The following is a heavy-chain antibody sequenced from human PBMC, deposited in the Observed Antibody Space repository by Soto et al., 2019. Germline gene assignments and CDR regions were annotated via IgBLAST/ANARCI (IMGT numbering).Heavy chain of an antibody. CDR1: GYTFTDHA. CDR2: LNAANGDT. D-gene: IGHD2-15*01. J-gene: IGHJ6*02. Sequence: QVHFVQSGAEVKEPGASVKVSCKASGYTFTDHAMHWVRQAPGQGLEWMGWLNAANGDTRYSPKFRGRLPKTRDTFANTAYMELSSLTSEDTAVYYCARDGHTTPSPSSYYGMDVWGQGTTVTVSS. CDR3: ARDGHTTPSPSSYYGMDV. V-gene: IGHV1-3*01.